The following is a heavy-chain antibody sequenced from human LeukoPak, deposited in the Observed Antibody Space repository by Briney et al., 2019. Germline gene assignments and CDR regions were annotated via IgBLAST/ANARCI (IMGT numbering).Heavy chain of an antibody. CDR3: AKVSNYYDSSGYYSRERYFDY. CDR1: GFTVSDYY. CDR2: ISGSGGST. D-gene: IGHD3-22*01. Sequence: GGSLRLSCAASGFTVSDYYMSWVRQAPGKGLEWVSAISGSGGSTYYADSVKGRFTISRDNSKNTLYLQMNSLRAEDTAVYYCAKVSNYYDSSGYYSRERYFDYWGQGTLVTVSS. V-gene: IGHV3-23*01. J-gene: IGHJ4*02.